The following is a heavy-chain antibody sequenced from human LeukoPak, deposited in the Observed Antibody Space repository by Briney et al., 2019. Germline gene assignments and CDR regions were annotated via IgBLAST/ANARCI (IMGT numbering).Heavy chain of an antibody. CDR2: IRYDGYNK. CDR3: AKEIWPTVTTPGRTYFDY. Sequence: PGGSLRLSCAASRFTFSGYGMHWVCQAPGKGLEWVAFIRYDGYNKYYAASVKGRFTISRDNSKNTLYLQMNSLRAEDTAVYYCAKEIWPTVTTPGRTYFDYWGQGTLVTVSS. V-gene: IGHV3-30*02. CDR1: RFTFSGYG. J-gene: IGHJ4*02. D-gene: IGHD4-17*01.